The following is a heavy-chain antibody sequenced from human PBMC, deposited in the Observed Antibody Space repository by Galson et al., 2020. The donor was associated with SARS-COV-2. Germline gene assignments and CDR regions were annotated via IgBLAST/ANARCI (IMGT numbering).Heavy chain of an antibody. CDR3: ARDREQWLFDY. Sequence: GESLKISCAASGFTFSSYGMHWVRQAPGKGLEWVGVISYDGSNTYYADSVKGRFTISRDNSKNTLYLQMNSLRAEDTAVYYCARDREQWLFDYWGQGTLVTVSS. D-gene: IGHD6-19*01. CDR2: ISYDGSNT. CDR1: GFTFSSYG. V-gene: IGHV3-30*03. J-gene: IGHJ4*02.